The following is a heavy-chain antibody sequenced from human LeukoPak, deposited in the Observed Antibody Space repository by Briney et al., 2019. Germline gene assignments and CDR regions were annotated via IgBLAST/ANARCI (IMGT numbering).Heavy chain of an antibody. CDR1: GGSISSSSYY. Sequence: PSETLSLTCTVSGGSISSSSYYWGWIRQPPGKGLDWIGSIYYSGSTYYNPSLKSRVTISVDTSKNQFSLKLSSVTAADTAVYYCARDWSTWQRAFAIWGQRTMVTVSS. CDR2: IYYSGST. J-gene: IGHJ3*02. D-gene: IGHD3-3*01. V-gene: IGHV4-39*07. CDR3: ARDWSTWQRAFAI.